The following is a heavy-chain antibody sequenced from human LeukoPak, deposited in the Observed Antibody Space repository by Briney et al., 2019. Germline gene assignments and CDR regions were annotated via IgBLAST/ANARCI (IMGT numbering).Heavy chain of an antibody. CDR1: GGSINISY. D-gene: IGHD6-13*01. Sequence: PLETRSLTCTVSGGSINISYWSWIRQPPGKGLEWIGYIYYRGSTNYNPSLKSRVTISVDTSKNQYSLKLSSVTAADTAVYYCARSGVFTGYDAFDIWGQGTRVTVSS. J-gene: IGHJ3*02. CDR2: IYYRGST. V-gene: IGHV4-59*08. CDR3: ARSGVFTGYDAFDI.